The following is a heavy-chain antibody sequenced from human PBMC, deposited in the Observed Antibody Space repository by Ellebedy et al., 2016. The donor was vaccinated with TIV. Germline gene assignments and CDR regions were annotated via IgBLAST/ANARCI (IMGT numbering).Heavy chain of an antibody. CDR2: ISAYNGNT. Sequence: ASVKVSXXASGYTFTSYGISWVRQAPGQGLEWMGWISAYNGNTNYAQKLQGRVTMTTDTSTSTAYMELRSLRSDDTAVYYCARENIATITGGAFDIWGQGTMVTVSS. J-gene: IGHJ3*02. D-gene: IGHD5-24*01. V-gene: IGHV1-18*01. CDR3: ARENIATITGGAFDI. CDR1: GYTFTSYG.